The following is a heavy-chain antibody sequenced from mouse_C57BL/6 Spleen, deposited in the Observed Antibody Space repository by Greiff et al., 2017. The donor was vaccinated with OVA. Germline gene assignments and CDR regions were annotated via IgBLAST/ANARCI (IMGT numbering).Heavy chain of an antibody. V-gene: IGHV1-55*01. CDR1: GYTFTSYW. CDR2: IYPGSGST. J-gene: IGHJ4*01. D-gene: IGHD1-1*01. Sequence: QVQLQQPGAELVKPGASVTMSCKASGYTFTSYWITWVKQRPGQGLEWIGDIYPGSGSTNYNEKFKSKATLTVDTSSSTAYMQLSSLTSEDSAVYYCARLDYGSSYRAMDYWGQGTSVTVSS. CDR3: ARLDYGSSYRAMDY.